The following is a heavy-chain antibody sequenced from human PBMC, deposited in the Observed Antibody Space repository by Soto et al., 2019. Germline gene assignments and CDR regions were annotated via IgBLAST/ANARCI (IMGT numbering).Heavy chain of an antibody. V-gene: IGHV4-59*01. CDR3: ARAQPGGATLFDY. J-gene: IGHJ4*02. CDR2: IYYSGST. Sequence: SETLSLTCTVSGGSISSYYWSWIRQPPGKGLEWIGYIYYSGSTNYNPSLKSRVTISVDTSKNQFSLKLSSVTAADTAVYYCARAQPGGATLFDYWGQGTLVTVSS. D-gene: IGHD5-12*01. CDR1: GGSISSYY.